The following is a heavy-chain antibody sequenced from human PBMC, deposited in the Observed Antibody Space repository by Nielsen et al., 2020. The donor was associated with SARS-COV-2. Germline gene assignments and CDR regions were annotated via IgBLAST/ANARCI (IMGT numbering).Heavy chain of an antibody. CDR2: ISAYNGNT. J-gene: IGHJ5*02. CDR1: GYTFTSYG. D-gene: IGHD6-13*01. V-gene: IGHV1-18*01. CDR3: ARNPYSSSWHGWFDP. Sequence: ASVKVSCKASGYTFTSYGISWVRQAPGQGLEWMGWISAYNGNTNYAQKLQGRVTMTTDTSTSTAYIELRSLRSDDTAVYYCARNPYSSSWHGWFDPWGQGTLVTVSS.